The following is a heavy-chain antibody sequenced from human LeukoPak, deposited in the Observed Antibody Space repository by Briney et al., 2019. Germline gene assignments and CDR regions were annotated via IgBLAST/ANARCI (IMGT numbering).Heavy chain of an antibody. D-gene: IGHD2-2*01. CDR2: IIPSFGTA. CDR1: GGTFSSYA. V-gene: IGHV1-69*13. CDR3: ASREYCSSTSCDYYYYGMDV. J-gene: IGHJ6*02. Sequence: ASVKVSCKASGGTFSSYAISWVRQAPGQGLEWMGGIIPSFGTANYAQKFQGRVTITADESTSTAYMELSSLRSEDTAVYYCASREYCSSTSCDYYYYGMDVWGQGTTVTVSS.